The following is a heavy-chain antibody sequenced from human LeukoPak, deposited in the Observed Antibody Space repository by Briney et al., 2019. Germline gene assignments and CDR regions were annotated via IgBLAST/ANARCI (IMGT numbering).Heavy chain of an antibody. J-gene: IGHJ4*02. CDR2: ISSSGNTI. CDR3: ARDGRDSSGWYDPFDY. V-gene: IGHV3-48*03. D-gene: IGHD6-19*01. CDR1: GFTFSSYA. Sequence: GGSLRLSCAASGFTFSSYAMSWVRQAPGKGLEWVSYISSSGNTIYHADSVKGRFTISRDNAEKSLYLQMSSLRAEDTAVYYCARDGRDSSGWYDPFDYWGQGTLVTVSS.